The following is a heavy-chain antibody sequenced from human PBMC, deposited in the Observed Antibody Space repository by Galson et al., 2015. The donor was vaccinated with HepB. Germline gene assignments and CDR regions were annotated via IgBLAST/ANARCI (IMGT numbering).Heavy chain of an antibody. Sequence: SVKVSCKASGFTFTSSAVQWVRQARGQRLEWIGWIVVGSGNTNYAQKFQERVTITRDMSTSTAYMELSSLRSEDTAVYYCAAEQEHYGSGSPTPNWFDPWGQGTLVTVSS. V-gene: IGHV1-58*01. CDR2: IVVGSGNT. J-gene: IGHJ5*02. CDR1: GFTFTSSA. CDR3: AAEQEHYGSGSPTPNWFDP. D-gene: IGHD3-10*01.